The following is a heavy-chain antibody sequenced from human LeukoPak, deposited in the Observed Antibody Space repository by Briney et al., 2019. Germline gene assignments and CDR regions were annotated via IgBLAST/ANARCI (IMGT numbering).Heavy chain of an antibody. Sequence: GGSLTLSCLASGFTFSSRNWMTWVRQAPGKGLDWVANIKQERGQKYYVDSVKDRFTSSRYNAKNSLYLQMNSLRAEDTAVYYCARDMEYCSGGSCYPNKINWYFDLWGRGTMVTVHS. J-gene: IGHJ2*01. CDR1: GFTFSSRNW. D-gene: IGHD2-15*01. CDR3: ARDMEYCSGGSCYPNKINWYFDL. V-gene: IGHV3-7*01. CDR2: IKQERGQK.